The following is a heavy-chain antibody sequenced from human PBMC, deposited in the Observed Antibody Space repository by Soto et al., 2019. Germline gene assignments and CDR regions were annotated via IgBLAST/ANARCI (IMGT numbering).Heavy chain of an antibody. CDR3: ARVNLASYYDSTIFYFDY. J-gene: IGHJ4*02. V-gene: IGHV4-30-4*01. CDR2: IYHSGST. D-gene: IGHD3-22*01. Sequence: SETLSLTCTLSGDSISSGNYYWSWIRQPPGKGLEWIGYIYHSGSTHYNPSLKSRVTISVDTSKNQFSLKWSSVTVADTAVFYCARVNLASYYDSTIFYFDYWGQGTLVTVLL. CDR1: GDSISSGNYY.